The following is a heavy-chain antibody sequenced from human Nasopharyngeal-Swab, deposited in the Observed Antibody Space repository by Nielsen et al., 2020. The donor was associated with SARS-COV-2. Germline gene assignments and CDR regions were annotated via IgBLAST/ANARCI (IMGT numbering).Heavy chain of an antibody. CDR3: ARGRGYGDHDAFDI. D-gene: IGHD4-17*01. J-gene: IGHJ3*02. CDR2: VSSSSSYI. V-gene: IGHV3-21*01. Sequence: GESLKISCAASGFTFSSYSMKWVRQAPGKGLEWVSSVSSSSSYIYYADSVKGRFTISRDNAKNSLYLQMNSLRGEDTAMYYCARGRGYGDHDAFDIWGQGTMVTVSS. CDR1: GFTFSSYS.